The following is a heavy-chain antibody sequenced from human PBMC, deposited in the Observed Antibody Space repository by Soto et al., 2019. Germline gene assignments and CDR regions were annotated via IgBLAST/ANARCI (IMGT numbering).Heavy chain of an antibody. J-gene: IGHJ5*02. CDR1: GGSISSYY. D-gene: IGHD3-10*01. Sequence: QVQLQESGPGLVKPSETLSLTCTVSGGSISSYYWSWIRQPPGKGLEWIGYIYYSGSTNYNPSLKSRVTISVDTSKNQFSLMLSSVTAADTAVYYCARTYYGSGSATFDPWGQGTLVTVSS. CDR3: ARTYYGSGSATFDP. V-gene: IGHV4-59*01. CDR2: IYYSGST.